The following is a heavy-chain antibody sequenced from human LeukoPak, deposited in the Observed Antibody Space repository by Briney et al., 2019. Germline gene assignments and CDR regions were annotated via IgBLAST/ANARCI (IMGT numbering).Heavy chain of an antibody. V-gene: IGHV3-23*01. D-gene: IGHD2-8*01. CDR3: ARALIGYYFDY. Sequence: PGGSLRLSCAASGFTFSSYAMNWVRQAPGKGLEWVSTISGSGDNTCYADSVKGRFTISRDNSKNTLYLQMNSLRAEDTAVYYCARALIGYYFDYWGQGTLVTVSS. CDR2: ISGSGDNT. CDR1: GFTFSSYA. J-gene: IGHJ4*02.